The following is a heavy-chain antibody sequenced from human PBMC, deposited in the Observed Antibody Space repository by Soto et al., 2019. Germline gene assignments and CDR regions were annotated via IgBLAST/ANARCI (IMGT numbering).Heavy chain of an antibody. J-gene: IGHJ6*02. D-gene: IGHD1-26*01. Sequence: GGSLRLPRTAAGVTIVSYAMSWIRQATRKGLEWVSAMSGSGGSTYYADSVKGRFTISRDTSKTTLYLQMNSQRAEDTAGYYCAKEGGSYPNYYYYGMDVWGQGTTVTVSS. V-gene: IGHV3-23*01. CDR1: GVTIVSYA. CDR2: MSGSGGST. CDR3: AKEGGSYPNYYYYGMDV.